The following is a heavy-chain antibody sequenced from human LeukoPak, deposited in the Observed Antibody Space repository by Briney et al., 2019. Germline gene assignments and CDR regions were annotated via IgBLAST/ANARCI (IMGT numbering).Heavy chain of an antibody. V-gene: IGHV3-7*01. CDR2: IKQDGSEK. J-gene: IGHJ4*02. D-gene: IGHD3-9*01. CDR1: GFTFSSYW. CDR3: ARERRYFDWLLVYFDY. Sequence: GGSLRLSCAASGFTFSSYWMSWVRQAPGKGLEWVANIKQDGSEKYYVDSVKGRFTISRDNAKNSLYLQMNSLRAEDTAVYYCARERRYFDWLLVYFDYWGQGTLVTVSS.